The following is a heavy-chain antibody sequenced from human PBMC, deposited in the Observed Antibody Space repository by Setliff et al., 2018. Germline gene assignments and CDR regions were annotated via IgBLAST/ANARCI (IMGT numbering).Heavy chain of an antibody. Sequence: TSETLSLTCAVYGGSFSTYFWSWIRQPPGKGLEWIGDIYKGGSTYYNPSLRSRVSMSLDTSKRQVSLNLNSVTAADTGVYYCATRTFAVIPHSGLGLDYFYGMDVWGRGTTVTVSS. CDR3: ATRTFAVIPHSGLGLDYFYGMDV. D-gene: IGHD2-21*01. V-gene: IGHV4-34*01. J-gene: IGHJ6*02. CDR2: IYKGGST. CDR1: GGSFSTYF.